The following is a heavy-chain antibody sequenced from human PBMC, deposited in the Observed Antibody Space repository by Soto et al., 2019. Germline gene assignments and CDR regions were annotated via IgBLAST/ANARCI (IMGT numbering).Heavy chain of an antibody. Sequence: QVQLQESGPGLVKPSQTLSLTCTVSGGSISSGGYYWTWIRQHPGKGLEWIGYNYYSGITYYNPSLKSPVTISLDTSKNQFSLKLRSVTAADTAVYYCARGSSIAGLYYGMDVWGQGTTVTVSS. J-gene: IGHJ6*02. CDR1: GGSISSGGYY. D-gene: IGHD6-6*01. CDR2: NYYSGIT. CDR3: ARGSSIAGLYYGMDV. V-gene: IGHV4-31*01.